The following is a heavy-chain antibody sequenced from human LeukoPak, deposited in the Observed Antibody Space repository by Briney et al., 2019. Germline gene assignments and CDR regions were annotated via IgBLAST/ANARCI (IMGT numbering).Heavy chain of an antibody. CDR3: ARADDSSGYNFQH. D-gene: IGHD3-22*01. Sequence: SETLSLTCAVYGGSFSGYYWSWIRQPPGKGLEWIGEINHSGSTNYNPSLKSRVTISVDTSKNQFSLKLSSVTAADTAVYYCARADDSSGYNFQHWGQGTLVTVSS. CDR1: GGSFSGYY. J-gene: IGHJ1*01. CDR2: INHSGST. V-gene: IGHV4-34*01.